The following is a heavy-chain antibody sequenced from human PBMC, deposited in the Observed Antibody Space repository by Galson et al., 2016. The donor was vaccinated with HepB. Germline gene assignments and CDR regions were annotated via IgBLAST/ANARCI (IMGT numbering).Heavy chain of an antibody. V-gene: IGHV3-23*01. CDR3: AKSGVVGEVAK. CDR2: ISRSGGRT. D-gene: IGHD3-10*01. J-gene: IGHJ4*02. CDR1: AVTFKNYA. Sequence: SLRLSCAVSAVTFKNYAMTWVRQAPGKGLEWVSAISRSGGRTSYEDSVKGRFTISRDNSKNTPFLGMNSVGVDDTAVYFCAKSGVVGEVAKWGKGTGVVVSS.